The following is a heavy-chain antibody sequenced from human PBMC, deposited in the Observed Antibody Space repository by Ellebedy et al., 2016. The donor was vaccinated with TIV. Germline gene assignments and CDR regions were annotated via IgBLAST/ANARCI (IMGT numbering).Heavy chain of an antibody. CDR3: ARARNYYDSSGYYQKSYGMDV. CDR1: GDTFTTYV. Sequence: ASVKVSCKAPGDTFTTYVMHWVRQAPGQRLQWMGWITAGNGNTKYSQRFKGRVTITRDTSASTAYMELSSLRSEDTAVYYCARARNYYDSSGYYQKSYGMDVWGQGTTVTVSS. J-gene: IGHJ6*02. V-gene: IGHV1-3*01. D-gene: IGHD3-22*01. CDR2: ITAGNGNT.